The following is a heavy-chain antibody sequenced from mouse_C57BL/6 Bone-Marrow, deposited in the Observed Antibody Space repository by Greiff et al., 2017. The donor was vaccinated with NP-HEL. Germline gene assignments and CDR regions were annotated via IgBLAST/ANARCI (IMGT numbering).Heavy chain of an antibody. J-gene: IGHJ1*03. CDR1: GYTFTSYW. Sequence: QVQLKQPGAELVKPGASVKVSCKASGYTFTSYWMHWVKQRPGQGLEWIGRIHPSDSDTNYNQKFKGKATLTVDKSSSTAYMQLSSLTSEDSAVYYCASTVVAPYWYFDVWGTGTTVTVSS. CDR2: IHPSDSDT. D-gene: IGHD1-1*01. CDR3: ASTVVAPYWYFDV. V-gene: IGHV1-74*01.